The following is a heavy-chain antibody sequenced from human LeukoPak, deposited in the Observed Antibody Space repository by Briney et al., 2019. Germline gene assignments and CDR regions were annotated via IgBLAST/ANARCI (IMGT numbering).Heavy chain of an antibody. Sequence: ASVKVSFKASGYTFTSYGISWVRQAPGQGLEWVGWISAYNGNTNYAQKLQGRVTMTTDTSTSTAYMALRSLRSDDTAVYYCARASLQNKAVHGGTPDSDYSGQGTLVTASS. CDR2: ISAYNGNT. J-gene: IGHJ4*02. CDR1: GYTFTSYG. V-gene: IGHV1-18*01. D-gene: IGHD2-15*01. CDR3: ARASLQNKAVHGGTPDSDY.